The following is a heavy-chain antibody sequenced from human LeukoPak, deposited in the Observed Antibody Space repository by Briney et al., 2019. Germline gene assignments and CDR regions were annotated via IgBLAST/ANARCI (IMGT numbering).Heavy chain of an antibody. V-gene: IGHV4-34*01. CDR3: ASSQQYYDMTYGMDV. D-gene: IGHD3-9*01. CDR2: INHSGST. J-gene: IGHJ6*02. CDR1: GGSFSGYY. Sequence: PSETLSLTCAVYGGSFSGYYWSWIRQPPGKGLEWIGEINHSGSTNYNPSLKSRVTISVDTSKNQFSLKLSSVTAADTAVYYCASSQQYYDMTYGMDVWGQGTTVTVSS.